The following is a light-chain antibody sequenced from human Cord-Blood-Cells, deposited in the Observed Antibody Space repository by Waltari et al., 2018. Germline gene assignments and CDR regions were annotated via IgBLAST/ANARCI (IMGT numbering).Light chain of an antibody. CDR3: SSYAGSNQYV. Sequence: QSALTQPPSASGSPGQSVTISCTGTSSYAGGDTYVSWYQQHPGKAPKLMIYEGSKRPSGVTYRFSGCNAGNTASLLVSGLQAEDEAEYYCSSYAGSNQYVFGTGTKVTV. J-gene: IGLJ1*01. CDR2: EGS. V-gene: IGLV2-8*01. CDR1: SSYAGGDTY.